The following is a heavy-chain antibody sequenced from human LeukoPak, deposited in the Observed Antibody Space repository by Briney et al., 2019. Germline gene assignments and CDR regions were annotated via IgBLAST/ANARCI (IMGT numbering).Heavy chain of an antibody. Sequence: ASVKVSCKVSGYTLTELSMHWVRQAPGQGLEWMGIINPSGGSTSYAQKFQGRVTMTRDTSTSTVYMELSSLRSEDTAVYYCARESSSGYYYPLGYWGQGTLVTVSS. D-gene: IGHD3-22*01. CDR3: ARESSSGYYYPLGY. CDR1: GYTLTELS. CDR2: INPSGGST. J-gene: IGHJ4*02. V-gene: IGHV1-46*01.